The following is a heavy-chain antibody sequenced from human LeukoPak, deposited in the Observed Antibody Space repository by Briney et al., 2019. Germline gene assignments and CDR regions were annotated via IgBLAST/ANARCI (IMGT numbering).Heavy chain of an antibody. CDR3: ARVSGGYSYSSSWYFDY. D-gene: IGHD6-13*01. V-gene: IGHV4-39*07. Sequence: SETLSLTCTVSGGSISSSSYYWGWTRQPPGKGLEWIGSIYYSGSTYYNPSLKSRVTISVDTSKNQFSLKLSSVTAADTAVYYCARVSGGYSYSSSWYFDYWGQGTLVTVSS. J-gene: IGHJ4*02. CDR2: IYYSGST. CDR1: GGSISSSSYY.